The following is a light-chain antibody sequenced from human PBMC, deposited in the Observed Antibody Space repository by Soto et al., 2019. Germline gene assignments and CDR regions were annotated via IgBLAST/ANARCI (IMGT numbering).Light chain of an antibody. CDR3: QQYGGSPLT. CDR2: GAS. V-gene: IGKV3-20*01. Sequence: EIVLTQSPGTLSLSPGERATLSCRASQSVTSTYLAWYQQKPGQAPRLLIYGASNRATGIPGRFTGSGSGTDFPLNISRLEPEDFAVYYCQQYGGSPLTFGGGTKVEIK. CDR1: QSVTSTY. J-gene: IGKJ4*01.